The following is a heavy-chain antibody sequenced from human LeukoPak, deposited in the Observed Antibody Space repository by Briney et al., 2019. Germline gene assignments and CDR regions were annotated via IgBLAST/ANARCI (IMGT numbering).Heavy chain of an antibody. J-gene: IGHJ4*02. CDR1: GYSFTSYW. V-gene: IGHV5-51*01. Sequence: GESLKISCKGSGYSFTSYWIGWVRQMPGKGLEWMGIIYPGGSDTRYSPSFQGQVTISADKSISTAYLQWSSLKASDTAMYYCARYFGYCSSTSCYAYFDYWGQGTLVTVSS. CDR3: ARYFGYCSSTSCYAYFDY. CDR2: IYPGGSDT. D-gene: IGHD2-2*01.